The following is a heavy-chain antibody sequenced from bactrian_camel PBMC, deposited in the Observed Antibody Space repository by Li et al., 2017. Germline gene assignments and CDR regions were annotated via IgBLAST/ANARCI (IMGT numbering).Heavy chain of an antibody. J-gene: IGHJ4*01. D-gene: IGHD5*01. V-gene: IGHV3S1*01. CDR1: GYTYDTSC. CDR2: LYTAGDST. Sequence: HVQLVESGGGSVEAGGSLTLSCEVKGYTYDTSCMGWFRQAPGQKREAVAALYTAGDSTFYADSVKGRFSISRDNAKDTLYLQMNSLKPEDTAVYYCASEATGWVHPPYLRRCAGQGTQVTVS.